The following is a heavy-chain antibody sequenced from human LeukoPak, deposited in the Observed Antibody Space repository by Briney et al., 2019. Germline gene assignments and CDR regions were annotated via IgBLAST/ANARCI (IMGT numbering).Heavy chain of an antibody. D-gene: IGHD3-22*01. Sequence: QPSETLSLTCTVSGGSISSYYWSWIRQPPGKGLEWIGYIYYSGSTNYNPSLKSRVTISVDTSRNQFSLRLSSVTAADTAVYYCARARGLAVDSSGYYVYEYWGQGTLVTVSS. CDR2: IYYSGST. V-gene: IGHV4-59*01. J-gene: IGHJ4*02. CDR3: ARARGLAVDSSGYYVYEY. CDR1: GGSISSYY.